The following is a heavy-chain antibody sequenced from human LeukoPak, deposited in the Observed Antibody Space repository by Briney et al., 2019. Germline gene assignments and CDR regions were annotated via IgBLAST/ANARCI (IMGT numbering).Heavy chain of an antibody. CDR3: ARDTGYSSGPYDY. CDR2: IYYSGST. CDR1: GGSISSSSYY. D-gene: IGHD6-19*01. Sequence: SETLSLTCTVSGGSISSSSYYWGWIRQPPGKGLEWIGSIYYSGSTYYNPSLKSRVTISVDTSKNQFSLKLSSVTAADMAVYYCARDTGYSSGPYDYWGQGTLVTVSS. V-gene: IGHV4-39*07. J-gene: IGHJ4*02.